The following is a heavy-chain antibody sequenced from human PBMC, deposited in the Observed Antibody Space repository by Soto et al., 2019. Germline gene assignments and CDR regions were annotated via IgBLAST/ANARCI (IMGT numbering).Heavy chain of an antibody. J-gene: IGHJ6*02. V-gene: IGHV3-74*01. Sequence: EVQLVESRGGLVQPGGSLRLSCAATGFTFSNYWMHWVRQAPGKGLVWVSRINSDGSTTNYADSVKGRFTISRDNAKNTLYLQMNSLRAEDTAVYYCARGNYYSMDVWGQGTTVTVSS. CDR3: ARGNYYSMDV. CDR1: GFTFSNYW. CDR2: INSDGSTT.